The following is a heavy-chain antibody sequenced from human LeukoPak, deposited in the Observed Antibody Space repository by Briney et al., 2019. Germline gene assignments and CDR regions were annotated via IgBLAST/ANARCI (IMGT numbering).Heavy chain of an antibody. CDR2: KKEDGSEK. Sequence: GGSLRLSCAVSGFTFSSYWISWVRQAPGKGWERVPNKKEDGSEKYYVDSAKGRFTISRDNAKNSPYLHMNSLRAEDTAVYFCARGRYCSSTSCSYFDYWGQGTLVTVSS. D-gene: IGHD2-2*01. V-gene: IGHV3-7*01. CDR1: GFTFSSYW. CDR3: ARGRYCSSTSCSYFDY. J-gene: IGHJ4*02.